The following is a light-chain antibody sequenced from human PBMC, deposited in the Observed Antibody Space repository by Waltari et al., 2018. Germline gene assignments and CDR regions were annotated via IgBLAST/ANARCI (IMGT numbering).Light chain of an antibody. CDR2: YDH. CDR1: KLVYKS. J-gene: IGLJ3*02. V-gene: IGLV3-21*04. Sequence: SYVLTQPPSVSVAPGETARITCRGDKLVYKSFHLYQQRPGQAPVLVISYDHDRPSGIPERFSGSKSGNTATLTIIRVEAGDAADYYCQVWDSSTDHSWVFGGGTRLTVL. CDR3: QVWDSSTDHSWV.